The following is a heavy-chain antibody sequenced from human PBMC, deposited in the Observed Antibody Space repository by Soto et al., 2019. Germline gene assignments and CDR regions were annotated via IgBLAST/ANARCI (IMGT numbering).Heavy chain of an antibody. D-gene: IGHD6-19*01. V-gene: IGHV1-3*01. CDR2: INAGNGNT. CDR3: GRVPCGGIVVARNARGDY. J-gene: IGHJ4*02. Sequence: QVQLVQSGAEVKKPGASVKVCCKASGYTFTSYAMHWVRQAPGQRLEWMGWINAGNGNTKYSKKIRGRATITRDTAASTDYKELSRLRSEATAVYYGGRVPCGGIVVARNARGDYWGQGTLVTVSS. CDR1: GYTFTSYA.